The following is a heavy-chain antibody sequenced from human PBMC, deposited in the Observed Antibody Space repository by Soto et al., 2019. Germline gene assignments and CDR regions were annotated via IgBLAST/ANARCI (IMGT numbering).Heavy chain of an antibody. J-gene: IGHJ4*02. CDR2: ITPGTGNT. Sequence: ASVKVSCTASGYTFTTYTMHWVRQAPGQRLEWMGWITPGTGNTKYSQKFQDRDTITRDTSASTAYMELHSLRTEDTAVYYCASGQTVAGFTIFDYWGQGTLVTVSS. CDR3: ASGQTVAGFTIFDY. V-gene: IGHV1-3*01. CDR1: GYTFTTYT. D-gene: IGHD4-4*01.